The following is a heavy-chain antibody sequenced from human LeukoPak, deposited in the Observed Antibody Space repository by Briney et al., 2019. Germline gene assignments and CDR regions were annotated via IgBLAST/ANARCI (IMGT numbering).Heavy chain of an antibody. J-gene: IGHJ6*02. D-gene: IGHD3-22*01. CDR2: IYSGGST. CDR1: GFTVSSNY. V-gene: IGHV3-53*01. CDR3: ARDPGYFYDSSGYLYGMDV. Sequence: PGGSLRLSCAASGFTVSSNYMSWVRQAPGKGLEWVSVIYSGGSTDYADSVKGRFTVSRDNAKNSLFLQMNSLRAEDTAVYYCARDPGYFYDSSGYLYGMDVWGQGTTVTVSS.